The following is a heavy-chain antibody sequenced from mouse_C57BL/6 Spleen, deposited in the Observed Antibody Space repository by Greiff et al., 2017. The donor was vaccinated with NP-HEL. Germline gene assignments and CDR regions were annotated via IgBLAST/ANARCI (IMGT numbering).Heavy chain of an antibody. CDR1: GYAFTNYL. J-gene: IGHJ2*01. D-gene: IGHD1-1*01. CDR3: AREGGSSLYYFDY. CDR2: INPGSGGT. V-gene: IGHV1-54*01. Sequence: VKLQESGAELVRPGTSVKVSCKASGYAFTNYLIEWVKQRPGQGLEWIGVINPGSGGTNYNEKFKGKATLTADKSSSTAYMQLSSLTSEDSAVYFCAREGGSSLYYFDYWGQGTTLTVSS.